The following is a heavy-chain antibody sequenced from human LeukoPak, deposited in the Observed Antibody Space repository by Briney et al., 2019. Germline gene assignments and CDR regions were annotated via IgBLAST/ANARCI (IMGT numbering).Heavy chain of an antibody. D-gene: IGHD6-13*01. CDR1: GGSINSHY. CDR2: VFNGGIT. CDR3: ASRPAGSTWYGVFDY. J-gene: IGHJ4*02. Sequence: SETLSLTCTVSGGSINSHYWSWIRQPPGKGLEWIGYVFNGGITNYNPSLKSRVTMSVDTSRDQFSLRLSSVTAADTAIYYCASRPAGSTWYGVFDYWSQGTLVTVSS. V-gene: IGHV4-59*11.